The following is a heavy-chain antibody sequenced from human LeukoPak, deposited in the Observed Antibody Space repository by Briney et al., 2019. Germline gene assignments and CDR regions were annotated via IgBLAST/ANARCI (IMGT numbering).Heavy chain of an antibody. CDR1: GFTFSSYS. V-gene: IGHV3-30*02. CDR3: AKDSYRYCSSTSCYAFDI. D-gene: IGHD2-2*01. J-gene: IGHJ3*02. CDR2: IRYDGSNK. Sequence: GGSLRLSCAASGFTFSSYSMHSVRQAPGKGLEWVAFIRYDGSNKYYADSVKGRFTISRDNSKNTLYLQMNSLRAEDTAVYYCAKDSYRYCSSTSCYAFDIWGQGTMVTVSS.